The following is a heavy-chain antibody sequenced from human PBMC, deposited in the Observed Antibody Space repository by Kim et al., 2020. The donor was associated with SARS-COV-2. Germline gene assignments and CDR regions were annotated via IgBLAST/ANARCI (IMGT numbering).Heavy chain of an antibody. CDR1: GYTFTSYY. CDR3: ARAQGTVLRYFDLSYYYGMDV. D-gene: IGHD3-9*01. Sequence: ASVKVSCKASGYTFTSYYMHWVRQAPGQGLEWMGIINPSGGSTSYAQKFQGRVTMTRDTSTSTVYMELSSLRSEDTAVYYCARAQGTVLRYFDLSYYYGMDVWGQGTTVTVSS. V-gene: IGHV1-46*01. CDR2: INPSGGST. J-gene: IGHJ6*02.